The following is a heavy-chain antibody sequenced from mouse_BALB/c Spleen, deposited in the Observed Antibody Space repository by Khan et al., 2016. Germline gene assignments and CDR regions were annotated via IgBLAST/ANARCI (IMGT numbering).Heavy chain of an antibody. CDR3: ARVVGPDY. Sequence: QVQLQQSGAELVRPGSSVKISCKASGYVFSSYWMNWVKQRPGQGLEWIGQIYPGDGDTNYNGKFKGKATMTADKSSSTAYMQLSSLTAEDSAVYVCARVVGPDYWGQGTTLIVSS. CDR1: GYVFSSYW. J-gene: IGHJ2*01. CDR2: IYPGDGDT. D-gene: IGHD1-1*02. V-gene: IGHV1-80*01.